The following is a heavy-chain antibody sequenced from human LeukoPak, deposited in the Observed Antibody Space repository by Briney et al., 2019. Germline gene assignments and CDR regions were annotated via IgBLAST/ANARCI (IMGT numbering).Heavy chain of an antibody. Sequence: ASVKVSCKASGYTFTGYYIHWVRQAPGQGLEWMGGINSNSGGTNYAQKFEGRVTMTTDTSTSTSYMELRRLRSDDTAVYYCAKEGDGSSPSVIYFDYWSQRTLVTVSS. CDR1: GYTFTGYY. CDR3: AKEGDGSSPSVIYFDY. J-gene: IGHJ4*02. CDR2: INSNSGGT. D-gene: IGHD1-26*01. V-gene: IGHV1-2*02.